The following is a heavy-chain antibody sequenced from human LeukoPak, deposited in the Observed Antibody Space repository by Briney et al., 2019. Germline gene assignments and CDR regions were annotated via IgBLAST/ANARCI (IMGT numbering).Heavy chain of an antibody. D-gene: IGHD3-16*02. Sequence: SETLSLTCAVYGGSFSGYYWSWIRQPPGKGLEWIGGINHSGSANYNPSLKSRVTISVDTSKNQFSLKLSSVTAADTAVYYCARVELMITFGGVIVIRAFDIWGQGTMVTVSS. CDR1: GGSFSGYY. CDR3: ARVELMITFGGVIVIRAFDI. CDR2: INHSGSA. V-gene: IGHV4-34*01. J-gene: IGHJ3*02.